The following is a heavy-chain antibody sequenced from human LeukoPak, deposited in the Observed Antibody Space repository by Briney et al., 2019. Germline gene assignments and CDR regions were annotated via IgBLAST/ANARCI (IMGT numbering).Heavy chain of an antibody. CDR1: GFTFSSYA. J-gene: IGHJ6*02. CDR3: ARDRGTYGDYGPHHYYYGMDV. V-gene: IGHV3-30-3*01. CDR2: ISYDGSNK. Sequence: GGSLRLSCAASGFTFSSYAMHWVRQAPGKGLEWVAVISYDGSNKYYADSVKGRFTISRDNSKNTLYLQMNSLRAEDTAVYYCARDRGTYGDYGPHHYYYGMDVWGQGTTVTVSS. D-gene: IGHD4-17*01.